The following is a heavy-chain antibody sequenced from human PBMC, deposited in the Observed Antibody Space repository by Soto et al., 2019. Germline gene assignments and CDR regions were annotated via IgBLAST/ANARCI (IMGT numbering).Heavy chain of an antibody. CDR1: SGSISSSNW. Sequence: SETLSLTCAVSSGSISSSNWWSWVRQPPGKGLEWIGEIYHSGSTNYNPSLKSRVTISVDKSKNQFSLKLSSVTAADTAVYYCAAGYYGSGSYFYWGQGTLVTVSS. CDR3: AAGYYGSGSYFY. V-gene: IGHV4-4*02. D-gene: IGHD3-10*01. J-gene: IGHJ4*02. CDR2: IYHSGST.